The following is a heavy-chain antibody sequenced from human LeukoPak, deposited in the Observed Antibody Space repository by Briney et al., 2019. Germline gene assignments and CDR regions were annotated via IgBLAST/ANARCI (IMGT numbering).Heavy chain of an antibody. V-gene: IGHV3-7*03. CDR3: AKEAVRENIWFGEILGGFDY. J-gene: IGHJ4*02. CDR2: IKQDGSEK. D-gene: IGHD3-10*01. CDR1: GFTFSSYW. Sequence: PGGSLRLSCAASGFTFSSYWMSWVRQAPGKGLEWVANIKQDGSEKYYVDSVKGRFTISRDNSKNTLYLQMNSLRAEDTDVYYCAKEAVRENIWFGEILGGFDYWGQGTLVTVSS.